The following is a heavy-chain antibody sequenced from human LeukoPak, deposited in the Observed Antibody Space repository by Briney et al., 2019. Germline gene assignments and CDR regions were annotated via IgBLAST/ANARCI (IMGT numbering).Heavy chain of an antibody. V-gene: IGHV4-59*01. CDR1: GGSISSYY. Sequence: PSETLSLTCTVSGGSISSYYWSWIRQPPGKGLEWIGYIYYTGSTNYSPSLKSRVTISVDTSKNQFSLKLSSVTAADTAAYYCARFSSGDAFDIWGQGTMVTVSS. CDR3: ARFSSGDAFDI. D-gene: IGHD3-22*01. CDR2: IYYTGST. J-gene: IGHJ3*02.